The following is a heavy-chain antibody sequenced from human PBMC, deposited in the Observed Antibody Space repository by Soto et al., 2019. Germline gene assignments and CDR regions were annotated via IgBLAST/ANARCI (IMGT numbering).Heavy chain of an antibody. CDR3: AKDPYYDFWSGYMRRWFDP. CDR1: GFTFSSYA. Sequence: EVQLLESGGGLVQPGGSLRLSSAASGFTFSSYAMSWVRQAPGKGLEWVSAISGSGGSTYYADSVKGRFTISRDNSKNTLYLQMNSLRAEDTAVYYCAKDPYYDFWSGYMRRWFDPWGQGTLVTVSS. D-gene: IGHD3-3*01. J-gene: IGHJ5*02. V-gene: IGHV3-23*01. CDR2: ISGSGGST.